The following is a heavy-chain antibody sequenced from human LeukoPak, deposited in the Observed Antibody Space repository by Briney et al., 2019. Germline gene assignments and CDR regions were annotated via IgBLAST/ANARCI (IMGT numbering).Heavy chain of an antibody. D-gene: IGHD1-26*01. V-gene: IGHV3-30*02. Sequence: GGSLRLSCAASGFTFSSYGMHWVRQAPGKGLEWVAFIRYDGSNKCYADSVKGRFTISRDNSKNTLYLQMNSLRAEDTAVYYCAKDQWELTYFDYWGQGTLVTVSS. CDR2: IRYDGSNK. CDR3: AKDQWELTYFDY. CDR1: GFTFSSYG. J-gene: IGHJ4*02.